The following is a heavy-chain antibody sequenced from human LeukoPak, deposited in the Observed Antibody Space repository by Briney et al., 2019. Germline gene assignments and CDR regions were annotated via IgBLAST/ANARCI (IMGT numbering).Heavy chain of an antibody. CDR3: AKDVVTTVTPPAGLRGNWFDP. V-gene: IGHV3-11*01. J-gene: IGHJ5*02. Sequence: PGGSLRLSCAASGFTFSDYYMSWIRQAPGKGLEWVSYISSSGSTIYYADSVKGRFTISRDNAKNSLYLQMNSLRAEDTAVYYCAKDVVTTVTPPAGLRGNWFDPWGQGTLVIVSS. D-gene: IGHD4-17*01. CDR1: GFTFSDYY. CDR2: ISSSGSTI.